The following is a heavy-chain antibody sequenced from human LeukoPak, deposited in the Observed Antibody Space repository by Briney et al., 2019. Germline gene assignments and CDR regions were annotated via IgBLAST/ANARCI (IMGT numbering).Heavy chain of an antibody. Sequence: SETLSLTCTVSGGSISNYYWSWLRQPAGKGLEWIGRVYTTGDTKYNSSLKSRVTMSVDTPKNQFSLKLSSVTAADTAVYYCARDPYDSSGYYPGMDVWGQGTTVTVSS. CDR2: VYTTGDT. D-gene: IGHD3-22*01. V-gene: IGHV4-4*07. CDR1: GGSISNYY. CDR3: ARDPYDSSGYYPGMDV. J-gene: IGHJ6*02.